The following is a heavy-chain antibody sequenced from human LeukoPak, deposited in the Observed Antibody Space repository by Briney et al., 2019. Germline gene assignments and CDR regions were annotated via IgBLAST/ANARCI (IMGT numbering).Heavy chain of an antibody. J-gene: IGHJ5*02. CDR3: ARDNSVDDNAWWFDP. CDR2: MNPNSGNT. CDR1: GYTFTSYD. D-gene: IGHD3-22*01. Sequence: GASVKVSCKASGYTFTSYDINWVRQATGQGLEWMGWMNPNSGNTGYAQKFQGRVTMTRNTSISTAYMELSSLRSEDTAIYYCARDNSVDDNAWWFDPWGQGTLVTVSS. V-gene: IGHV1-8*01.